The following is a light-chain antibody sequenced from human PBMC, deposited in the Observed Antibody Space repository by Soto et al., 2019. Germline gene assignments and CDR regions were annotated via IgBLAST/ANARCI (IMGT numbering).Light chain of an antibody. CDR3: SSYTSSSYLV. V-gene: IGLV2-14*01. Sequence: QSALSHPGSVSWSPGHSITISCTGSTSDVGGYNYVSWYQQHPGKAPKLMIYEVSNRPSGVSNRFSGSKSGNTASLTISGLLAEDEADYYCSSYTSSSYLVFGGGTKVTVL. J-gene: IGLJ2*01. CDR1: TSDVGGYNY. CDR2: EVS.